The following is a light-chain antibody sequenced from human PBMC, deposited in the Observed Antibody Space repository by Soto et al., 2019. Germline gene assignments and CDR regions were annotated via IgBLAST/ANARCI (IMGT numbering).Light chain of an antibody. Sequence: QPVLTQSPSVSGAPGQRVTISCTGSSSNIGAGYDVHWYQQLPGTAPTLLIYDNTNRPSGVPDRFSGSKSGTSASLAITGLQAEDEADYYCQSYDSSLSGSKVFGGGTKLTV. V-gene: IGLV1-40*01. J-gene: IGLJ2*01. CDR2: DNT. CDR3: QSYDSSLSGSKV. CDR1: SSNIGAGYD.